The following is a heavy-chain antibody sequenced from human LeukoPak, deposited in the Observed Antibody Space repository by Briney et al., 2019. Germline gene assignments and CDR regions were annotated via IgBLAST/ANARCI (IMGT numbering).Heavy chain of an antibody. Sequence: GGSLRLSCAASGFTFSRFWMNWVRQAPGKGLEWVANINEDGSEKYYVESVKGRFTISRDNARNSLYLQMNSLRAEDTAVYYCARENYNWNPDQGYKVFDYWGQGILVTVSS. CDR2: INEDGSEK. CDR3: ARENYNWNPDQGYKVFDY. D-gene: IGHD1-20*01. J-gene: IGHJ4*02. CDR1: GFTFSRFW. V-gene: IGHV3-7*01.